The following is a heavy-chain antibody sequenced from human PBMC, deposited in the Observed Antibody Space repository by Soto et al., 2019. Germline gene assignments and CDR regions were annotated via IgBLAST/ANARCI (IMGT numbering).Heavy chain of an antibody. CDR3: ARDRGAPRLGKEGAFDI. CDR1: GYTFTGYY. Sequence: ASVKVSCKASGYTFTGYYMHWVRQAPGQGLEWMGWINPNSGGTNYAQKFQGWVTMTRDTSISTAYMELSRLRTDDTAVYYSARDRGAPRLGKEGAFDIWGQGTMVTVSS. J-gene: IGHJ3*02. V-gene: IGHV1-2*04. D-gene: IGHD7-27*01. CDR2: INPNSGGT.